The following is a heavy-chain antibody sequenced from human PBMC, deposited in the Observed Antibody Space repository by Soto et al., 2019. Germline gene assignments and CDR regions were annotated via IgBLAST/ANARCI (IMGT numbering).Heavy chain of an antibody. CDR1: GYAFTSYD. Sequence: ASVKVSCKASGYAFTSYDINWVRQATGQGLEWMGWMNPNSGNTGYAQKFQGRVTMTRNTSISTAYMELSSLRSEDTAVYYCARGQGMAVACTWYIDYYYCMDFWGQGTTVTVS. J-gene: IGHJ6*02. V-gene: IGHV1-8*01. CDR3: ARGQGMAVACTWYIDYYYCMDF. D-gene: IGHD6-19*01. CDR2: MNPNSGNT.